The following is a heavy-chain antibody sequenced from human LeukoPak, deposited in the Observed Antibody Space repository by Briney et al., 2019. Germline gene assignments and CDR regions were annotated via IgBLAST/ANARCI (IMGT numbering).Heavy chain of an antibody. CDR1: GGTFSSYA. V-gene: IGHV1-69*13. J-gene: IGHJ4*02. D-gene: IGHD3-16*01. CDR2: IIPIFGTA. CDR3: ARDRRVAYDYVWGSYDY. Sequence: SVKVSCKASGGTFSSYAISWVRQAPGQGLEWMGGIIPIFGTANYAQKFQGGVTITADESTSTAYMELSSLRSEDTAVYYCARDRRVAYDYVWGSYDYWGQGTLVTVSS.